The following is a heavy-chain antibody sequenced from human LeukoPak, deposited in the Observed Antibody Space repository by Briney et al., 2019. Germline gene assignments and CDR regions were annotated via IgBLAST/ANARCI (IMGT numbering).Heavy chain of an antibody. V-gene: IGHV4-34*01. D-gene: IGHD3-9*01. CDR3: ARGGGRWDYDILTGYYRLGYFDY. CDR2: INHSGST. CDR1: GGSSSGYY. J-gene: IGHJ4*02. Sequence: SETLSLTCAVYGGSSSGYYWSWIRQPPGKGLEWIGEINHSGSTNYNPSLKSRVTISVDTSKNQFSLKLSSVTAADTAVYYCARGGGRWDYDILTGYYRLGYFDYWGQGTLVTVSS.